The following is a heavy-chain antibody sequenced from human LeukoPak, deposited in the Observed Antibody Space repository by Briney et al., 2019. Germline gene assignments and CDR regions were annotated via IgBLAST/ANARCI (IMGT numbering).Heavy chain of an antibody. CDR1: EGTFSSYA. CDR2: IIPIFGTA. CDR3: ARGTYYYDSSGYYSFDY. J-gene: IGHJ4*02. D-gene: IGHD3-22*01. Sequence: SVKVSCKASEGTFSSYAISWVRQAPGRGLEWMGGIIPIFGTANYAQKLQGRVTITADESTSTAYMELSSLRSEDTAVYYCARGTYYYDSSGYYSFDYWGQGTLVTVSS. V-gene: IGHV1-69*13.